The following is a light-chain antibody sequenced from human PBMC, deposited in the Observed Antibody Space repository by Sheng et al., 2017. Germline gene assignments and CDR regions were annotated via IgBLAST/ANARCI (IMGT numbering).Light chain of an antibody. V-gene: IGKV3-20*01. CDR3: QHYVGSPPLT. CDR1: QSVNSD. Sequence: EIVLTQSPATLSLSPGDSATLSCRASQSVNSDLAWYQQKPGQPPRLLIYGASSRVIGIPDRFSGRGSGTDFTLTISRLEPEDFALYYCQHYVGSPPLTFGGGTKVEIK. CDR2: GAS. J-gene: IGKJ4*01.